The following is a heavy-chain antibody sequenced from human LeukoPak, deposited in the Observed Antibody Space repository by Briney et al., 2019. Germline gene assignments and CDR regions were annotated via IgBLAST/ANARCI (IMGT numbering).Heavy chain of an antibody. J-gene: IGHJ4*02. V-gene: IGHV1-8*01. Sequence: GASVKVSCKASGYTFTSYDINWVRQATGQGLEWMGWMNPNSGNTGYAQKFQGRVTMTRNASISTAYMELSSLRSEDTAVYFCARDAQYYYDGSGSQIWGQGTLVTVSS. CDR3: ARDAQYYYDGSGSQI. CDR2: MNPNSGNT. CDR1: GYTFTSYD. D-gene: IGHD3-22*01.